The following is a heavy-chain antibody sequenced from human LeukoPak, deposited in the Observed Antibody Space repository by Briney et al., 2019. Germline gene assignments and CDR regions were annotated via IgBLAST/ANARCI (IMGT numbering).Heavy chain of an antibody. CDR1: GFTFDDYA. D-gene: IGHD6-13*01. Sequence: GGSLRLSCAASGFTFDDYAMHWVRQAPGKGLVWVSRINSDGSSTSYADSVKGRFTISRDNAKNTLYLQMNSLRAEDTAVYYCASYRWAAAGMGYWGQGTLVTVSS. CDR2: INSDGSST. J-gene: IGHJ4*02. V-gene: IGHV3-74*01. CDR3: ASYRWAAAGMGY.